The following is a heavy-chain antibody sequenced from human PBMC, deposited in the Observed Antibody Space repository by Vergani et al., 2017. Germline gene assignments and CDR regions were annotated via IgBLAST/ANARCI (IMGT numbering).Heavy chain of an antibody. V-gene: IGHV1-3*04. CDR1: GYTFTTYA. CDR3: ARDDWELLPEGY. J-gene: IGHJ4*02. D-gene: IGHD1-26*01. Sequence: QVQLVQSGAEVKKPGASVKVSCKASGYTFTTYAMHWVRQAPGQRLEWMGWINTDNGNPKHSQKFQNRVTITRDTSASTVYMEVSSLRYEDTAVYYCARDDWELLPEGYWGQGTLVTVSS. CDR2: INTDNGNP.